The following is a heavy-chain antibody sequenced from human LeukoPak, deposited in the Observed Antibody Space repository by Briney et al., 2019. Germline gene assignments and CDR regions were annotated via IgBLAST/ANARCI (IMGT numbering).Heavy chain of an antibody. CDR3: ARGLTIFGVVNDAFDI. CDR2: INSDGSST. CDR1: GFTFSSYW. D-gene: IGHD3-3*01. J-gene: IGHJ3*02. V-gene: IGHV3-74*01. Sequence: PGGSLRLSCAASGFTFSSYWMHWVRQAPGKGLVWVSLINSDGSSTIYADSVKRRFTISRDNAKNTLCLQMKSLRAEDTAVYYCARGLTIFGVVNDAFDIWGQGTMVTVSS.